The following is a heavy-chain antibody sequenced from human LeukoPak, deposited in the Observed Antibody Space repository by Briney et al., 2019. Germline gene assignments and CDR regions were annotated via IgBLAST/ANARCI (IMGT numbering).Heavy chain of an antibody. CDR2: ISAYNGNT. CDR3: AREDRDGDHFVEYFQH. Sequence: ASVKVSCKASGYTFTSYGISWVRQAPGQGLEWMGWISAYNGNTNYAQKLQGRVTMTTDTSTSTAYMELRSLRSDDTAVYYCAREDRDGDHFVEYFQHWGQGTLVTVSS. D-gene: IGHD4-17*01. V-gene: IGHV1-18*01. CDR1: GYTFTSYG. J-gene: IGHJ1*01.